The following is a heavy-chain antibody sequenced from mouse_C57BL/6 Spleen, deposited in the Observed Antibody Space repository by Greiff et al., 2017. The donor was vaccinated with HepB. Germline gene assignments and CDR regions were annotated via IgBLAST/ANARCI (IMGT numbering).Heavy chain of an antibody. CDR1: GSNIKNTY. J-gene: IGHJ4*01. V-gene: IGHV14-3*01. D-gene: IGHD2-1*01. CDR3: ARSEVYGNYVAGAMDY. CDR2: IDPANGNT. Sequence: EVQVVESVAELVRPGASVKLSCTASGSNIKNTYMHWVKQRPEQGLEWIGRIDPANGNTKYAPKFQGKATITADTSSNTAYLQLSSLTSEDTAVYYCARSEVYGNYVAGAMDYWGQGTSVTVSS.